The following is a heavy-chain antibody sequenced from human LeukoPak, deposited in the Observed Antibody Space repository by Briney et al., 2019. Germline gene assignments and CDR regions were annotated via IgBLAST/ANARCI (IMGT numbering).Heavy chain of an antibody. CDR2: IYDSGST. CDR1: GGSISSXGYX. J-gene: IGHJ4*02. D-gene: IGHD3-22*01. CDR3: ARRRYTSGYLDY. V-gene: IGHV4-31*03. Sequence: PSETXXLXXTVSGGSISSXGYXWSWXRQHPGXXXXXIGYIYDSGSTYYNPSLKSRVTISVDTSKNQFSLKLTSVTAADTAVYYCARRRYTSGYLDYWGQGTLVTVSS.